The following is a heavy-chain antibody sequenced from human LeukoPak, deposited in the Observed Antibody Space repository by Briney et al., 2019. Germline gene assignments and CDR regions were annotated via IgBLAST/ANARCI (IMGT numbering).Heavy chain of an antibody. V-gene: IGHV4-34*01. Sequence: PSETLSLTCAVYGGSFSGYYWSWIRQPPGKGLEWIGENNHSGSINYNPSLKSRVTISVDTSKNQFSLKLSSVTAADTAVYYCARVTPSPPRTRNSSGWYRVILYYFDYWGQGTLVTVSS. CDR3: ARVTPSPPRTRNSSGWYRVILYYFDY. CDR1: GGSFSGYY. J-gene: IGHJ4*02. CDR2: NNHSGSI. D-gene: IGHD6-19*01.